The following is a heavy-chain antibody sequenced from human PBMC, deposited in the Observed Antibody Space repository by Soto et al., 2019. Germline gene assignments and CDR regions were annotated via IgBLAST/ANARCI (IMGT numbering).Heavy chain of an antibody. CDR1: GGTFSSYT. D-gene: IGHD1-26*01. J-gene: IGHJ4*02. CDR3: ARDDEHGSNCDLAY. V-gene: IGHV1-69*04. CDR2: IIPILGIA. Sequence: SVKVSCTASGGTFSSYTSSWVRQAPGQGLEWMGRIIPILGIANYAQKFQGRVTITADKSNNRLYLQMDSLGPEDTAVYYCARDDEHGSNCDLAYWGQGALVTVSS.